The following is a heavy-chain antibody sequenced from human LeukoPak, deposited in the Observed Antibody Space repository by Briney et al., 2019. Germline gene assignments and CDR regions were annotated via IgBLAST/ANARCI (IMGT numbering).Heavy chain of an antibody. V-gene: IGHV4-61*01. CDR3: ARVSWYQPLYYFDY. CDR1: GGSVSSGSYY. CDR2: SYYSGST. Sequence: SETLSLTCTVSGGSVSSGSYYWSWIRQPPGKGLEWIGYSYYSGSTNCNPSLKSRVTISIDTSKNQFSLKLSSVTAADTAVYYCARVSWYQPLYYFDYWGQGTLVTVSS. J-gene: IGHJ4*02. D-gene: IGHD2-2*01.